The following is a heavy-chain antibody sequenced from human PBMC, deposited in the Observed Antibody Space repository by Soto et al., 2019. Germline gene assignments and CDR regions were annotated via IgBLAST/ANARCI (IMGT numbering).Heavy chain of an antibody. CDR3: ASLYYYSLPQYLDY. D-gene: IGHD3-16*01. J-gene: IGHJ4*02. Sequence: GGSLRLSCAASGFTFSSYGLHWVRQAPGKGLEWVAFISYDGIGKYNADSVKGRFAISRDNSKNTLDLQLTNLRADDTAVYYCASLYYYSLPQYLDYWGQGTLVTVS. CDR2: ISYDGIGK. V-gene: IGHV3-30*09. CDR1: GFTFSSYG.